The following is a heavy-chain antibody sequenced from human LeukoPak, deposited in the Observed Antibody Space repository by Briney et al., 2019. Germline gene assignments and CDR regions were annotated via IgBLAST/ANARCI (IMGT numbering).Heavy chain of an antibody. J-gene: IGHJ2*01. CDR3: ARSNYGDYEYWYFDL. CDR2: INYSGST. Sequence: PSETLALACTVSGDSISTYYWSWIRQSPGKGLEWIAYINYSGSTNYNPSLKSRVTISADTSKNQFSLKLSSVTAADTAVYYCARSNYGDYEYWYFDLWGRGTLVTVSS. D-gene: IGHD4-17*01. CDR1: GDSISTYY. V-gene: IGHV4-59*01.